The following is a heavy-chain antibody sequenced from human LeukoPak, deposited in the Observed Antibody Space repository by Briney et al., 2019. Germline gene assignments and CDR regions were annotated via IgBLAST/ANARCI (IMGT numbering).Heavy chain of an antibody. D-gene: IGHD3-9*01. CDR3: ARGGGFRYFDRLTLGNHEGFDF. V-gene: IGHV1-3*03. Sequence: ASVKVSCKASGYTFTNYAIHWVRQAPGQRLEWMGWINAGSGNTKYSQDFQGRVTITRDTSASTAYMELSSLRSEDMAVYYCARGGGFRYFDRLTLGNHEGFDFWGQGTLVTVSS. CDR1: GYTFTNYA. CDR2: INAGSGNT. J-gene: IGHJ4*02.